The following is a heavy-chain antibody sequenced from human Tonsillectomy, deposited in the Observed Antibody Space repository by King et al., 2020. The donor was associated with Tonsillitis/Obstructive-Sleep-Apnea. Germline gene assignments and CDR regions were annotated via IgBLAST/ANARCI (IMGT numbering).Heavy chain of an antibody. J-gene: IGHJ3*02. V-gene: IGHV2-5*02. D-gene: IGHD2-21*02. Sequence: NLKESGPTLVKPTQTLTLTCTFSGFSLSTSGVGVGWIRQPPGKALEWLALIYWDDDKRYSPSLKSNLTITKDTSKNQVVLTMTNMDPVDTATYYCAHLTLLYDPNTFDIWGQGTMVTVSS. CDR2: IYWDDDK. CDR3: AHLTLLYDPNTFDI. CDR1: GFSLSTSGVG.